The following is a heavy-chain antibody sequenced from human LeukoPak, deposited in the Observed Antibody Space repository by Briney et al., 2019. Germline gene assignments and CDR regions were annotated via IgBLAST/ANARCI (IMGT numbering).Heavy chain of an antibody. V-gene: IGHV3-48*03. CDR3: ARASGGLRLDY. CDR1: GFTFSSYE. Sequence: GGSLRLSCAVSGFTFSSYEMKWVRQAPGKGLEWVSYISSSGSNIYYADSVKGRFTISRDNAKSSLYLQMNRLRADDTAVYDCARASGGLRLDYWGQGTLVTVSS. D-gene: IGHD2-15*01. J-gene: IGHJ4*02. CDR2: ISSSGSNI.